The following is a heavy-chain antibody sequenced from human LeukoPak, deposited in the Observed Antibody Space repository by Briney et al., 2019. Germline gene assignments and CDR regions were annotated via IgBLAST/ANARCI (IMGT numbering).Heavy chain of an antibody. Sequence: ASVRVSCKTSGYTFTGYYIHWVRQAPGQGLEWLGWINPNTGDINYAQPFKGRVTTTRDKSSSTAYMEMSSLRADDTAVYYCARDVSSFATAPRCYWGVDVWGQGTTVTVSS. CDR2: INPNTGDI. V-gene: IGHV1-2*02. D-gene: IGHD1-14*01. CDR3: ARDVSSFATAPRCYWGVDV. J-gene: IGHJ6*02. CDR1: GYTFTGYY.